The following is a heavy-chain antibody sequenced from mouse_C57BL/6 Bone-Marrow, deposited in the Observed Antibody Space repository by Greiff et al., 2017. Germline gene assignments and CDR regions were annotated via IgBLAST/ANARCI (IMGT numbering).Heavy chain of an antibody. CDR2: INPGSGGT. V-gene: IGHV1-54*01. Sequence: VHLVESGAELVRPGTSVKVSCKASGYAFTNYLIEWVKQRPGQGLEWIGVINPGSGGTNYNEKFKGKATLTADNTSSTTYMQLSSLTSDDSAVYCYARSREYYGSSGYWGQGTTLTVSS. CDR3: ARSREYYGSSGY. J-gene: IGHJ2*01. D-gene: IGHD1-1*01. CDR1: GYAFTNYL.